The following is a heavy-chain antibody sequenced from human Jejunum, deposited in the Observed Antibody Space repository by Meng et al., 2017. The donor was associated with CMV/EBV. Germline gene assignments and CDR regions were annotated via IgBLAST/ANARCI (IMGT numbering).Heavy chain of an antibody. CDR3: ARDLGTGLVEY. CDR2: IYYSGST. J-gene: IGHJ4*02. Sequence: CTVAGGSISSYYWSWIRQPPGKGLEYIGYIYYSGSTKYNPSLRSRVTISIDTSKNQFSLKLSSVTAADTAVYYCARDLGTGLVEYWGQGTLVTVSS. CDR1: GGSISSYY. D-gene: IGHD1-1*01. V-gene: IGHV4-59*01.